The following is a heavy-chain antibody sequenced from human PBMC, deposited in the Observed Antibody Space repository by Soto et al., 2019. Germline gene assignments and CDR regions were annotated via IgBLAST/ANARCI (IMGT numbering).Heavy chain of an antibody. V-gene: IGHV6-1*01. Sequence: LSPTLSLTCAISGDSVSTNSATWDWIRQSPSRGLEWLGRTYYRSKWYNDYAVSVKGRITINPDTSNNQLSLQLDSVTAADTAVYYCARVGMTTDDQYFDYWGQGTLVTVSS. CDR1: GDSVSTNSAT. J-gene: IGHJ4*02. D-gene: IGHD4-17*01. CDR2: TYYRSKWYN. CDR3: ARVGMTTDDQYFDY.